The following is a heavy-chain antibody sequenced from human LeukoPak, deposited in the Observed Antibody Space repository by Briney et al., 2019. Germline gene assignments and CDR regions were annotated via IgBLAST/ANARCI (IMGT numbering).Heavy chain of an antibody. CDR1: DGSISSDGYY. J-gene: IGHJ4*02. Sequence: SQTLSLTCIVSDGSISSDGYYWSWVRQLPGKGLDWIGYIDYSGSAYYNPSLRSRLDTSKNQFSLKVTSVTIADTAVYYCARVEAATTNPRFGYWGQGTLVTVSS. CDR2: IDYSGSA. V-gene: IGHV4-31*03. D-gene: IGHD5-24*01. CDR3: ARVEAATTNPRFGY.